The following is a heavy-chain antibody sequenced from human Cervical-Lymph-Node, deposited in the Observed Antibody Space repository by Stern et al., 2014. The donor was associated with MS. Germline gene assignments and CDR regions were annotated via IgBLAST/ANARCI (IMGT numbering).Heavy chain of an antibody. Sequence: VQLVESWSELKEPGASVKISCKTSGYTFTTYAMNWVRQAPGQGLEWMGWINTNTGNPTYAQGFTGRFVFSLDTSVSTAYLQIRSLRPEDAAVYYCSRGAIGARPRVYGFDFWGQGTTVTVST. CDR2: INTNTGNP. J-gene: IGHJ3*01. V-gene: IGHV7-4-1*02. D-gene: IGHD6-6*01. CDR1: GYTFTTYA. CDR3: SRGAIGARPRVYGFDF.